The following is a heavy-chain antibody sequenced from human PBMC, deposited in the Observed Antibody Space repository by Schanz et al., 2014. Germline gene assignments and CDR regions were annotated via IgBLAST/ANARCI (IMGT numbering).Heavy chain of an antibody. V-gene: IGHV4-31*03. D-gene: IGHD3-10*01. CDR3: ARDMVENWFDS. CDR1: GDSMSSGGYY. CDR2: IYDSGNT. Sequence: QVQLQESGPGLVKPSQTLSLTCNVSGDSMSSGGYYWNWIRQHPGKGLEWIGYIYDSGNTYYNPSLKSRVTMSIDTSENQFSLNLRSVTGADTAVYYCARDMVENWFDSWGQGILVTVSS. J-gene: IGHJ5*01.